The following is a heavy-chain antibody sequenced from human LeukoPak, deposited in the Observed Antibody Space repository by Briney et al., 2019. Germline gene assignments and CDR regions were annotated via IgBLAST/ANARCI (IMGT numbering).Heavy chain of an antibody. CDR2: INPNSGGT. Sequence: ASVKVSCKASGYTFTGYYMHWVRQAPGQGLEWMGWINPNSGGTNYAQKCQGRVTMTWDTSISTAYMELSRLRSDDTAVYYCSKYCSSTSCFRYGPFDPWGQGTLVTVSS. V-gene: IGHV1-2*02. D-gene: IGHD2-2*01. J-gene: IGHJ5*02. CDR3: SKYCSSTSCFRYGPFDP. CDR1: GYTFTGYY.